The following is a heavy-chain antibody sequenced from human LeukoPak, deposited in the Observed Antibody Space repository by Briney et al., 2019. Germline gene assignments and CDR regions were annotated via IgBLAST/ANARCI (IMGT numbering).Heavy chain of an antibody. J-gene: IGHJ4*02. V-gene: IGHV3-15*01. CDR2: IKSKTDGETT. CDR1: GFTFSNVW. D-gene: IGHD3-10*01. Sequence: PGGSLRLSCAASGFTFSNVWMSWVRQAPGKGLEWIGRIKSKTDGETTNYAEPVRGRFTISRDDSKSAVYLQMNSLKIEDTAVYYCTTDLGTYYHGSQRLIPIDYWGQGTLVTVSS. CDR3: TTDLGTYYHGSQRLIPIDY.